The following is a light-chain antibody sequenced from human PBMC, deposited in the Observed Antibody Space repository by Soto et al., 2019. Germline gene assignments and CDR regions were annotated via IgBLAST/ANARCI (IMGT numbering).Light chain of an antibody. CDR1: SSNIGSNS. CDR2: SST. J-gene: IGLJ2*01. Sequence: QSVLTQPPSASGTPGQRVTISCSGSSSNIGSNSVNWYQQPHGTAPKLLLYSSTQQPPAVPDRLSSGYSGTSAAPVISGLQSAEEADDYYGSSDDSRNGVVFGGGTKLTVL. V-gene: IGLV1-44*01. CDR3: GSSDDSRNGVV.